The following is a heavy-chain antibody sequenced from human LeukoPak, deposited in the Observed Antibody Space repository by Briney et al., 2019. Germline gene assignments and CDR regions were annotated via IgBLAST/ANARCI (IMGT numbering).Heavy chain of an antibody. CDR2: IHPNNGAT. V-gene: IGHV1-2*02. D-gene: IGHD3-10*01. CDR1: GYTFTGSGWY. Sequence: ASVKVSCKASGYTFTGSGWYLYWLRQAPGQGLECVGWIHPNNGATLYAQKFQGRVAMTTDTSISTAYMELGRLRPDDTAMYYCARDGPAQMVDFDYWGQGTLVTVSS. CDR3: ARDGPAQMVDFDY. J-gene: IGHJ4*02.